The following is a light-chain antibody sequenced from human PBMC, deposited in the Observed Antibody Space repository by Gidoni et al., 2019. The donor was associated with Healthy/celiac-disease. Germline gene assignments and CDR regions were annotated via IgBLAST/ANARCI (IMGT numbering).Light chain of an antibody. CDR3: QQYGSSPWT. CDR2: GAS. V-gene: IGKV3-20*01. CDR1: QSVSSSY. J-gene: IGKJ1*01. Sequence: IVLPQSPGTLSLPPGERATPSSSASQSVSSSYLAWYQQKPGPPPRLLIYGASSRATGIPDRFSGRGSGTDFTLTISRLEPEDFAVYYCQQYGSSPWTFGQGTKVEIK.